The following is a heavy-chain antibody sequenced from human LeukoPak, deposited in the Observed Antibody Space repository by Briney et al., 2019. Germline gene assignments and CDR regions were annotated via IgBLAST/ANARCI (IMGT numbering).Heavy chain of an antibody. D-gene: IGHD6-19*01. CDR1: GFTLSTYW. V-gene: IGHV3-7*03. J-gene: IGHJ4*01. Sequence: GGSLRLSCAASGFTLSTYWMSWVRQAPGKGLEWVANIKEDGSEKYYGDSVKGRFTISRDNSKNTLYLQMNSLRAEDTAVYYCAKGIYSSGWSYFDYWGHGTLVTVSS. CDR2: IKEDGSEK. CDR3: AKGIYSSGWSYFDY.